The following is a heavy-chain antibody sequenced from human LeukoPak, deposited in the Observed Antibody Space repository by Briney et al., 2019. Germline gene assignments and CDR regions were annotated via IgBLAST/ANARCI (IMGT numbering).Heavy chain of an antibody. CDR1: GYTFTSYW. Sequence: GESLRFSCRGPGYTFTSYWIGWVRQMPGKGLGWMGIIYPGDSDTRYSPSFQGQVTISADKSISTAYLQWSSLKASDTAMYYCARHEEPSSWYVYWGQGTLVTVSS. D-gene: IGHD6-13*01. CDR3: ARHEEPSSWYVY. J-gene: IGHJ4*02. V-gene: IGHV5-51*01. CDR2: IYPGDSDT.